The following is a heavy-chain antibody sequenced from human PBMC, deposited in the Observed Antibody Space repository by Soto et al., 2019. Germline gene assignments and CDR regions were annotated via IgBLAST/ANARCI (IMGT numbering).Heavy chain of an antibody. Sequence: EVQLLESGGGLVQPGGSLRLSCAASGFTFSSYAMRWVRQAPVKGLEWVSAISGSGDSTYYADSVKGRCTISRDNSKNTLYLQMNGLGGEDAAVDYCASRGSGSYCDSWGQGTLVTVSS. D-gene: IGHD1-26*01. CDR2: ISGSGDST. J-gene: IGHJ4*02. V-gene: IGHV3-23*01. CDR1: GFTFSSYA. CDR3: ASRGSGSYCDS.